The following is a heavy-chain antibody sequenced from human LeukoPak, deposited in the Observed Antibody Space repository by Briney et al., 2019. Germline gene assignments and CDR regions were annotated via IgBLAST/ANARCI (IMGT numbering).Heavy chain of an antibody. J-gene: IGHJ4*02. V-gene: IGHV1-8*01. D-gene: IGHD6-13*01. Sequence: GASVKVSCKASGCTFTSYDINWVRQATGQGLEWMGWMNPNSGNTGYAQKFQGRVTMTRNTSISTAYMELSSLRSEDTAVYYCARGPYSSSWYGFDYWGQGTLVTVSS. CDR2: MNPNSGNT. CDR1: GCTFTSYD. CDR3: ARGPYSSSWYGFDY.